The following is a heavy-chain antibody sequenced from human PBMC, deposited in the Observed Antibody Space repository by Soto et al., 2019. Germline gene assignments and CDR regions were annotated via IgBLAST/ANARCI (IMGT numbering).Heavy chain of an antibody. Sequence: PGGSLRLSCAASGFTFSSYGMHWVRQAPGKGLEWVAVIWYDGSNKYYADSVKGRFTISRDNSKNTLYLQMNSLRAEDTAVYYWARDRSGYSYGYAHRGPFDYWGQGTLVTVSS. CDR3: ARDRSGYSYGYAHRGPFDY. CDR2: IWYDGSNK. J-gene: IGHJ4*02. CDR1: GFTFSSYG. V-gene: IGHV3-33*01. D-gene: IGHD5-18*01.